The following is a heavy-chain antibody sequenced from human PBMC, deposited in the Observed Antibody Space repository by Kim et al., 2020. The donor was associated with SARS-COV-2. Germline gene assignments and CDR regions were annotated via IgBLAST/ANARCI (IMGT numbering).Heavy chain of an antibody. J-gene: IGHJ4*02. Sequence: ASVKVSCKASGYTFTGYYMHWVRQAPGQGLEWMGRINPNSGGTNYAQKFQGRVTMTRDTSISTAYMELSRLRSDDTAVYYCARGRNDYGDFLYYWGQGTLVTVSS. D-gene: IGHD4-17*01. CDR2: INPNSGGT. V-gene: IGHV1-2*06. CDR1: GYTFTGYY. CDR3: ARGRNDYGDFLYY.